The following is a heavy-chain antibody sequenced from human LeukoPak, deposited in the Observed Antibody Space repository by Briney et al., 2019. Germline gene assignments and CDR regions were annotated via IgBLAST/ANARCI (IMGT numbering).Heavy chain of an antibody. J-gene: IGHJ6*02. CDR3: ARGGGSSSKYYYYYYGMDV. CDR2: INHSGST. D-gene: IGHD6-13*01. Sequence: SSETLSLTCAVYGGSFSGYYWSWIRQPPGKGLEWIGEINHSGSTNYNPSLKSRVTISVDTSKNQFSLKLSSVTAADTAVYYCARGGGSSSKYYYYYYGMDVWGQGTTVTVSS. V-gene: IGHV4-34*01. CDR1: GGSFSGYY.